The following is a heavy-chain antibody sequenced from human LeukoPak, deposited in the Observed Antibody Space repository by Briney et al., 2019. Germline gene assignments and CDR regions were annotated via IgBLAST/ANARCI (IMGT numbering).Heavy chain of an antibody. Sequence: PSETLSLTCTVSGGSISSYYWSWIRQPPGKGLEWIGYIYYSGSTNYNPSLKSRVTISIDTSKKYFSLKLNSVTAADTAVYYCARRYCSGGSCPWGFDSWGQGTLVTVSS. V-gene: IGHV4-59*08. CDR3: ARRYCSGGSCPWGFDS. D-gene: IGHD2-15*01. CDR1: GGSISSYY. CDR2: IYYSGST. J-gene: IGHJ4*02.